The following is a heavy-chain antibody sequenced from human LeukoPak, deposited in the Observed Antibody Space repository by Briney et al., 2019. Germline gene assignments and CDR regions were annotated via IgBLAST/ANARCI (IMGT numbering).Heavy chain of an antibody. V-gene: IGHV3-21*06. CDR1: GFTFSTYA. CDR2: ITSGGDYT. CDR3: ARGHYDILTASYKWTPDY. J-gene: IGHJ4*02. Sequence: GGSLRLSCAASGFTFSTYAMSWVRQAPGKGLEWVSSITSGGDYTYYADSVKGRFTTSRDNAKNSLSLQLSSLRAEDTAVYYCARGHYDILTASYKWTPDYWGQGTLVTVSS. D-gene: IGHD3-9*01.